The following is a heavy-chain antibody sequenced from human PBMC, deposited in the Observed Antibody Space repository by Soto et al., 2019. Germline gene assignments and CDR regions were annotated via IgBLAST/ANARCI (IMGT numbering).Heavy chain of an antibody. CDR1: GFSFSSYA. Sequence: QVQLVESGGGVVQPGRSLRLSCAASGFSFSSYAMHWVRQAPGKGLEWVAVISYDGSNKYYADSVKGRFTISRDNSKNTLYLQMNSLRAEDTAVYYCARDGEYFGSGSYYAGYYFDYWGQRTLVTVSS. D-gene: IGHD3-10*01. J-gene: IGHJ4*02. CDR2: ISYDGSNK. V-gene: IGHV3-30-3*01. CDR3: ARDGEYFGSGSYYAGYYFDY.